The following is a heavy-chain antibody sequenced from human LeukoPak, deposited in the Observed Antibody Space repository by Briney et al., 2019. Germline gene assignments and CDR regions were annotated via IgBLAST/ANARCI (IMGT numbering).Heavy chain of an antibody. D-gene: IGHD7-27*01. J-gene: IGHJ4*02. CDR3: ARHDWGSEDFDY. CDR1: GYTLTELS. V-gene: IGHV1-24*01. CDR2: FDPEDGET. Sequence: ASVKVSCKVSGYTLTELSMHWVRQAPGKGLEWMGGFDPEDGETIYAQKFQGRVTMTEDTSTSTAYMELRSLRSDDTAVYYCARHDWGSEDFDYWGQGTLVTVSS.